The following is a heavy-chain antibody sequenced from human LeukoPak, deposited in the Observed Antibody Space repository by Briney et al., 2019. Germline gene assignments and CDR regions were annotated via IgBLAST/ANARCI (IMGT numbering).Heavy chain of an antibody. D-gene: IGHD3-9*01. CDR1: EYSSSTYW. Sequence: GESLKISCKGSEYSSSTYWISWVRQMSGKGLEWMGTIDPSDSYTKYSPTFQGHVTISADKSISTAYLQWSSLKASDTAVYYCARSLFDYDILTGHDYWGQGTLVTVSS. V-gene: IGHV5-10-1*01. CDR2: IDPSDSYT. CDR3: ARSLFDYDILTGHDY. J-gene: IGHJ4*02.